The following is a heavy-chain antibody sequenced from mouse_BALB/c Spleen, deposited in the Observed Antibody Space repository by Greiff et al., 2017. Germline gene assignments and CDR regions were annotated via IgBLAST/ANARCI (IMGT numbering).Heavy chain of an antibody. Sequence: EVMLVESGGGLVQPGGSLRLSCATSGFTFTDYYMSWVRLPPGKALEWLGFIRNKANGYTTEYSASVKGRFTISRDNSQSILYLQMNTLRAEDSATYYCARRPGPFDYWGQGTTLTVSS. CDR1: GFTFTDYY. CDR2: IRNKANGYTT. V-gene: IGHV7-3*02. J-gene: IGHJ2*01. CDR3: ARRPGPFDY.